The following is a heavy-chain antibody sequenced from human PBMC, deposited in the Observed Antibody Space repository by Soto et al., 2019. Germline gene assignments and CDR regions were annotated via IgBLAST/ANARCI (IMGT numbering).Heavy chain of an antibody. V-gene: IGHV3-30*18. D-gene: IGHD1-26*01. J-gene: IGHJ3*02. CDR3: AKSLVGATGDAFDI. CDR1: GFTFSSYG. Sequence: PGGSLRLSCAASGFTFSSYGMHWVRQAPGKGLGWVAVISYDGSNKYYADSVKGRFTISRDNSKNTLYLQMNSLRAEDTAVYYCAKSLVGATGDAFDIWGQGTMVTVSS. CDR2: ISYDGSNK.